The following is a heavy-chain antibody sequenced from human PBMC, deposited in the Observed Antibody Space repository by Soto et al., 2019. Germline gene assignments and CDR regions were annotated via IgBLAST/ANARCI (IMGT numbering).Heavy chain of an antibody. CDR2: IIPIFGMT. Sequence: QVQLVQSGAEVKKPGSSVKVSCKTSGDSFSRSAVTWVRQAPGQGLEWMGGIIPIFGMTNYAQKFQVRVTIIADASTSTAYMELSSLRSDDTAMYYCARSQISASGDYFWFDPWGQGTLVTVSS. V-gene: IGHV1-69*12. D-gene: IGHD2-21*02. CDR1: GDSFSRSA. CDR3: ARSQISASGDYFWFDP. J-gene: IGHJ5*02.